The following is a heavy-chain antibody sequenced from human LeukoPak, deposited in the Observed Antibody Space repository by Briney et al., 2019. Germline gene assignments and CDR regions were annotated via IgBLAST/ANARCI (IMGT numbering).Heavy chain of an antibody. CDR1: GGSFSGYY. CDR2: INHSGST. D-gene: IGHD2-2*01. V-gene: IGHV4-34*01. CDR3: ARGRRVVPAAIGYYMDV. Sequence: PSESLSLTCAVYGGSFSGYYWSWIRQPPGKGLEWIWEINHSGSTNYNPSLKSRVTISVDTSKNQFSLKLSSVTAADTAVYYCARGRRVVPAAIGYYMDVWGKGTTVTVSS. J-gene: IGHJ6*03.